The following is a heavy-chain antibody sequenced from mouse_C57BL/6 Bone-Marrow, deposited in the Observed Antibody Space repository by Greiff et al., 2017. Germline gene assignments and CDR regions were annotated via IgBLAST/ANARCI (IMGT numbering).Heavy chain of an antibody. CDR3: ARFYGNYDAMDY. D-gene: IGHD2-1*01. V-gene: IGHV1-55*01. Sequence: QVQLQQPGAELVKPGASVKMSCKASGYTFTSYWITWVKQRPGQGLEWIGDIYPGSGSTNYNEKFKSKATLTVDTSSSTAYMQLSSLTSEDSAVYYGARFYGNYDAMDYWGQGTSVTVSS. CDR2: IYPGSGST. J-gene: IGHJ4*01. CDR1: GYTFTSYW.